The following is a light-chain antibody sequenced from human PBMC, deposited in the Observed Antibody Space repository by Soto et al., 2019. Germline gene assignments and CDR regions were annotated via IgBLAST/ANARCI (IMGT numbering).Light chain of an antibody. Sequence: QSVLTQPPSVSGAPGQRVTISCTGSSSNIGAGYEVHWYQQLPGTAPKLLIYGNNNRPSGVPDRFSGSKSGTSASLAITGLQAEVEADYYCQSYDSSLSALYVFGTGTKLTVL. J-gene: IGLJ1*01. V-gene: IGLV1-40*01. CDR2: GNN. CDR3: QSYDSSLSALYV. CDR1: SSNIGAGYE.